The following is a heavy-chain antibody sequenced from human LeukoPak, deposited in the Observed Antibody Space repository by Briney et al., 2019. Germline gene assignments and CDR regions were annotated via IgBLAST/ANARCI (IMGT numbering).Heavy chain of an antibody. CDR3: GTAGPFYYYFYMDV. Sequence: PGGSLRLSCAASGFTVSNNYMSWVRQAPGKGLEWVSVIYSGGSTYYADSVKGRFTISRDNSKNTLFLQMNSLRAEDTAVYYCGTAGPFYYYFYMDVWGKGNTGTGSS. CDR2: IYSGGST. CDR1: GFTVSNNY. J-gene: IGHJ6*03. V-gene: IGHV3-53*01. D-gene: IGHD6-13*01.